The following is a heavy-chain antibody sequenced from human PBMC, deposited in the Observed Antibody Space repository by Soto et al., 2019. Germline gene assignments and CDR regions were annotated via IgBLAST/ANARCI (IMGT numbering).Heavy chain of an antibody. Sequence: GGSLRLSCAASGFTFSTYSMNWVRQAPAKGLEWVSYISSGSTTIYYADSVKGRFTISRDNAKNSLYLQMNSLSPEDTAVYYCATDNYYLFDYWGQGTLVTVSS. J-gene: IGHJ4*02. CDR1: GFTFSTYS. CDR2: ISSGSTTI. V-gene: IGHV3-48*01. CDR3: ATDNYYLFDY. D-gene: IGHD3-10*01.